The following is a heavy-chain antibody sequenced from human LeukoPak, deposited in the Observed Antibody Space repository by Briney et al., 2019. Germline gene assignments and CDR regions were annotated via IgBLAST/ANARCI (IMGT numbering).Heavy chain of an antibody. D-gene: IGHD3-10*01. V-gene: IGHV3-66*01. CDR1: GFTVNSNS. Sequence: GGSLRLSCVASGFTVNSNSMSWVRQAPGKGLEWVSVIYSGGSTYYADSVKGRFTISRDNSKNTLYLQMNSLRAEDTAVYYCTRDLRGVIPFDYWGQGTLVTVSS. CDR3: TRDLRGVIPFDY. J-gene: IGHJ4*02. CDR2: IYSGGST.